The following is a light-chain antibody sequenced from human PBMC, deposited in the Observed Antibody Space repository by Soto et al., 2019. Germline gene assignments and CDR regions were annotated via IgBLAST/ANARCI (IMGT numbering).Light chain of an antibody. CDR1: QSISSW. V-gene: IGKV1-5*01. CDR2: DAS. J-gene: IGKJ2*01. CDR3: QQYNSYALT. Sequence: DIQMTQSPSTLSASVGDRVTITCRASQSISSWLAWYQQKPGKAPKLLIYDASSLESGVPSRFSGSGSATAFTLTISSLQPDDFATYYCQQYNSYALTFGQGTKLEIK.